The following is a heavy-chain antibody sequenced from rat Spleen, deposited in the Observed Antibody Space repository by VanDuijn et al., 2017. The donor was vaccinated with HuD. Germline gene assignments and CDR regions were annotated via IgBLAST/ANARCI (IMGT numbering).Heavy chain of an antibody. J-gene: IGHJ2*01. CDR1: GFTFNNYW. V-gene: IGHV5-31*01. CDR3: TRDQYYYGTPAIDY. CDR2: ITNTGGST. D-gene: IGHD1-12*02. Sequence: EVQLVESGGGLVQPGRSLKLSCVASGFTFNNYWMTWIRQAPGKGLEWVASITNTGGSTYYPDSVKGRFTISRDNAKSTLYLQMNSLRSEDTATYYCTRDQYYYGTPAIDYWGQGVMVTVSS.